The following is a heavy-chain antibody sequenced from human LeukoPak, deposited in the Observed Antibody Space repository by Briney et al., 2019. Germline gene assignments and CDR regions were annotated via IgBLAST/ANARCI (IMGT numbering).Heavy chain of an antibody. V-gene: IGHV3-23*01. Sequence: GGSLRLSCAASGFTFSSCAMSWVRQAPGKGLEWVSSISGSGFSTYYADSVKGRFTISRDSSKNTLYLQMNSLRAEDTAVYYCELLWFGEPGDAFDIWGQGTMVTVSS. J-gene: IGHJ3*02. CDR2: ISGSGFST. D-gene: IGHD3-10*01. CDR3: ELLWFGEPGDAFDI. CDR1: GFTFSSCA.